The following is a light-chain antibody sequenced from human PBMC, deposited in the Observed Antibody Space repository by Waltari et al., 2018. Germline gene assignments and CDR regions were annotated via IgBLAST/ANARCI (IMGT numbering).Light chain of an antibody. CDR1: QSVLFSTNNKNY. J-gene: IGKJ1*01. CDR3: QQYRSTLWT. Sequence: DIVMTQSSDSLAVALGERATINCNSSQSVLFSTNNKNYLAWYQQKTGQPPKLLFYWASTRESGVPDRFSGSGSGTDFTLTISSLQAEDVAVYYCQQYRSTLWTFGQGTRVEIK. CDR2: WAS. V-gene: IGKV4-1*01.